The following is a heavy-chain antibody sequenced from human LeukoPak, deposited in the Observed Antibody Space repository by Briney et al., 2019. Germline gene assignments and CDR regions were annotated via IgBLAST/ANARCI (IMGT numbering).Heavy chain of an antibody. CDR1: GGTFSSYA. CDR2: IIPILGIA. Sequence: SVKVSCKASGGTFSSYAITWVRQAPGQELEWMGRIIPILGIANYAQKFQGRVTIIADKSTSTAYMELSSLRSEDTAVYYCARDLYSGHEGNAFDIWGQGTMVTVSS. V-gene: IGHV1-69*04. J-gene: IGHJ3*02. D-gene: IGHD5-12*01. CDR3: ARDLYSGHEGNAFDI.